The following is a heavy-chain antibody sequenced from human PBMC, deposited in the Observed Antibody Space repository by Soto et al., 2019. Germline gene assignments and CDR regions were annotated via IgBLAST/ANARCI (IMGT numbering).Heavy chain of an antibody. J-gene: IGHJ3*01. CDR3: TRGDRGGFYL. D-gene: IGHD3-10*01. Sequence: EVQLVESGGGLVQPGESLRLSCAASGFTFDYYWMHWVRQAPGKGLVWVSRVHSDGTTTTYADSVKGRFTISRDNARNTVPLQMSSLRAEDTAIYYCTRGDRGGFYLWGPGTVVTVSS. CDR2: VHSDGTTT. CDR1: GFTFDYYW. V-gene: IGHV3-74*01.